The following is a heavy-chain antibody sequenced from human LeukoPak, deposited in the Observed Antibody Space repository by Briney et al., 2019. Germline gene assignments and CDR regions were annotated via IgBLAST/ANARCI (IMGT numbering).Heavy chain of an antibody. CDR2: ISYDGSNK. D-gene: IGHD5-12*01. Sequence: GSLRLSCAASGFTFSSYAMHWVRQAPGKGLEWVAVISYDGSNKYYADSVKGRFTISRDNSKNTLYLQMNSLRAEDTAVYYCAREGRGYDFPAAFDYGGQGTLVTVSS. CDR3: AREGRGYDFPAAFDY. V-gene: IGHV3-30*04. J-gene: IGHJ4*02. CDR1: GFTFSSYA.